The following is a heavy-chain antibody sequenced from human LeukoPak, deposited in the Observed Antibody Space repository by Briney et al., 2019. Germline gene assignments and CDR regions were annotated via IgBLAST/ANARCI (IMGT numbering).Heavy chain of an antibody. CDR1: GGSISSYY. Sequence: SETLSLTCTVSGGSISSYYWSWIRQPPGKGLEWIGYIYYSGSTNYNPSLKSRVTISVDTSKNQFSLKLSSVTAADTAVYYCARHRQGGWYFDYWGQGTLVTVSS. CDR2: IYYSGST. V-gene: IGHV4-59*08. D-gene: IGHD6-19*01. CDR3: ARHRQGGWYFDY. J-gene: IGHJ4*02.